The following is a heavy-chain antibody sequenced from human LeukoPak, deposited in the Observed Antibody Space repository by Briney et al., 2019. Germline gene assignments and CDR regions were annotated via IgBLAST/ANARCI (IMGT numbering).Heavy chain of an antibody. CDR3: ARVSRLDYYMDV. CDR2: IIPIFGTA. CDR1: GGTFSSYA. Sequence: SVKVSCKASGGTFSSYAISWVRQAPGQGLEWMGRIIPIFGTANYAQKFQGRVTITTDESTSTAYMELSSLRSEDTAVYYCARVSRLDYYMDVWGKGTTVTVSS. J-gene: IGHJ6*03. V-gene: IGHV1-69*05.